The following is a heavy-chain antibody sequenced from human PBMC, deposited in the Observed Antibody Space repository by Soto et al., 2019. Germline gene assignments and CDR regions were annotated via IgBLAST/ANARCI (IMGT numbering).Heavy chain of an antibody. CDR1: GFTFSNAW. CDR3: TTGDILTGWSYYYMDV. V-gene: IGHV3-15*01. CDR2: IKSKTDGGTT. J-gene: IGHJ6*03. D-gene: IGHD3-9*01. Sequence: GGSLRLSCAASGFTFSNAWMSWVRQAPGKGLEWVGRIKSKTDGGTTDYAAPVKGRLTISRDDSKNTLYLQMNSLKTEDTAVYYCTTGDILTGWSYYYMDVWGKGTTVTVSS.